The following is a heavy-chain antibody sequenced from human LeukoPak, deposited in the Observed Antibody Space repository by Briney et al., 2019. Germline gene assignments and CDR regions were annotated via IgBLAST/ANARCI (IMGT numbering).Heavy chain of an antibody. CDR2: IFYTGKN. CDR1: GGPKYSLY. CDR3: VRRDPGWNYFDY. D-gene: IGHD6-19*01. Sequence: SETLSLICALSGGPKYSLYWVCIPHPPGKGLQWIGDIFYTGKNNYNPSLKSRVTISLDTSKDHLSLHLASVLAADTAIYVCVRRDPGWNYFDYWGQGILVTVSS. J-gene: IGHJ4*02. V-gene: IGHV4-59*08.